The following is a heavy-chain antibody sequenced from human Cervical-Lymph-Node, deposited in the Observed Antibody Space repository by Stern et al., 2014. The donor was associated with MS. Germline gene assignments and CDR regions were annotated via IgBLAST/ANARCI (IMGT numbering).Heavy chain of an antibody. CDR1: GYMFASHW. J-gene: IGHJ5*02. D-gene: IGHD4-23*01. CDR2: IDPGDSNT. CDR3: ARVNGGNSDWFDP. Sequence: EVQLVESGAEVKKPGESLKISCKASGYMFASHWIGWVRQMPGKGLEWMWIIDPGDSNTIYSPSSQGQVTISVDKSTSTAYLQWSSLKASDTAMYYCARVNGGNSDWFDPWGQGTLVTVSS. V-gene: IGHV5-51*01.